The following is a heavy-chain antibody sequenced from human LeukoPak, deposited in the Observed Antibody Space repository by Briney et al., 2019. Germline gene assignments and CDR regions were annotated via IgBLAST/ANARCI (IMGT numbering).Heavy chain of an antibody. CDR2: IYPDDSET. D-gene: IGHD1-7*01. V-gene: IGHV5-51*01. J-gene: IGHJ5*02. Sequence: GESLKISCTGSGYKFSDYWIGWMRQMPGRGLEWVGIIYPDDSETKYSPSFQGQVTISADKSFNTAYLEWSSLKSSDTAIYYCARFSASSLPKNLFDPWGQGTLITVSS. CDR3: ARFSASSLPKNLFDP. CDR1: GYKFSDYW.